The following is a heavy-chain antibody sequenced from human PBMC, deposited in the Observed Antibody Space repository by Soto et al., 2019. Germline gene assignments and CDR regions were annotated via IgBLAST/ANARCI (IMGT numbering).Heavy chain of an antibody. V-gene: IGHV5-51*01. CDR3: ARGGKIYCSSTSCYFDY. J-gene: IGHJ4*02. D-gene: IGHD2-2*01. CDR1: GYSFTSYW. Sequence: GESLKISCNGSGYSFTSYWIGWVRQMPGKGLEWMGIIYPGDSDTRYSPSFQGQVTISADKSISTAYLQWSSLKASDTAMYYCARGGKIYCSSTSCYFDYWGQGTLVTVSS. CDR2: IYPGDSDT.